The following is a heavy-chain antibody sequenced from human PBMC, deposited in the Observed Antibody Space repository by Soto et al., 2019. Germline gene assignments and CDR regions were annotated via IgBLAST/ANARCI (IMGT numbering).Heavy chain of an antibody. CDR3: ARVLAVAGDAFDI. Sequence: ASVKVSCKASGYTFTSYDINWVRQATGQGLEWMGWMNAYSGNTNYAQKLQGRVTMTTDTSTSTAYMELRSLRSDDTAVYYCARVLAVAGDAFDIWGQGTMVTVSS. CDR1: GYTFTSYD. CDR2: MNAYSGNT. D-gene: IGHD6-19*01. J-gene: IGHJ3*02. V-gene: IGHV1-18*01.